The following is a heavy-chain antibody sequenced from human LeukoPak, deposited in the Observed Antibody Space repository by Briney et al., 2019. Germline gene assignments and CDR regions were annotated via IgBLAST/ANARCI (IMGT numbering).Heavy chain of an antibody. CDR2: IIPIFGTA. J-gene: IGHJ4*02. D-gene: IGHD6-19*01. CDR3: ARGVGYSSGWPQG. V-gene: IGHV1-69*01. Sequence: SVKVSCKASGGTLSSYAISWVRQAPGQGLEWMGGIIPIFGTANYAQKFQGRVTITADESTSTAYMELSSLRSEDTAVYYCARGVGYSSGWPQGWGQGTLVTVSS. CDR1: GGTLSSYA.